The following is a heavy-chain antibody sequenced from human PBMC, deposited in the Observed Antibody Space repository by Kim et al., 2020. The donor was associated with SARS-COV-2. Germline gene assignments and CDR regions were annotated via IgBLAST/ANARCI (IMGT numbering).Heavy chain of an antibody. D-gene: IGHD5-12*01. V-gene: IGHV1-46*01. CDR1: ESTFIKYY. CDR2: INPRGGDT. CDR3: AKPRGDSAYFFDT. Sequence: ASVKVSCKASESTFIKYYLHWVRQAPGQGLEWMGVINPRGGDTTYAQTFQGRVIMTRDSSINTVFMELSNLRSDDTAVYYCAKPRGDSAYFFDTWGQGAL. J-gene: IGHJ4*02.